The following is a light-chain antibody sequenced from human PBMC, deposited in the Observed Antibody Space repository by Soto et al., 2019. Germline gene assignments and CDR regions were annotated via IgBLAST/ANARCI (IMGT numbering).Light chain of an antibody. V-gene: IGKV3-20*01. CDR2: GAS. J-gene: IGKJ3*01. CDR3: QQYGSLLT. CDR1: QSVSSSY. Sequence: EIVLTQSPGTLSLSPGERATLSCRASQSVSSSYLAWYQQKPGQAPRLLIYGASSRATGIPDRFSGSGSGTDFTLTISRLEPEDFAVYYCQQYGSLLTFGPGTRWISN.